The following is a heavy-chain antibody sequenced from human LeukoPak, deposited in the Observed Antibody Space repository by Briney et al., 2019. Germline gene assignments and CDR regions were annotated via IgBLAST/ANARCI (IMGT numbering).Heavy chain of an antibody. Sequence: SETLSLTCTVSGGSISSGGYYWSWIRQHPGKGLEWIGYIYYSGSTYYNPSLKSRVTISVDTSKNQFSLKLSSVTAADTAVYYCARVGYTTEAIDYWGQGTLVTVSS. J-gene: IGHJ4*02. CDR3: ARVGYTTEAIDY. CDR2: IYYSGST. D-gene: IGHD5-18*01. V-gene: IGHV4-31*03. CDR1: GGSISSGGYY.